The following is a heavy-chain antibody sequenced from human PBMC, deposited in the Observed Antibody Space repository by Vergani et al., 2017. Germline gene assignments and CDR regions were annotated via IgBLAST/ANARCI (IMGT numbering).Heavy chain of an antibody. CDR2: MNTHSGNT. Sequence: QVQLVQSGAEVKKPGSSVKVSCKASGGTFSSYAISWVRQATGQGLEWMGWMNTHSGNTGYAQKSQGRVTMTSNTSISTAYMDMTSLRSEDTAGYYCANLVFDYWGQGTLVTVSS. J-gene: IGHJ4*02. CDR3: ANLVFDY. CDR1: GGTFSSYA. D-gene: IGHD2-8*02. V-gene: IGHV1-8*02.